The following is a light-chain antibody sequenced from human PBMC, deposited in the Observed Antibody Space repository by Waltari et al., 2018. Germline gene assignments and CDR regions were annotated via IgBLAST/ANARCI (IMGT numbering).Light chain of an antibody. Sequence: SYVLTQPPSVSVAPGQTARISCGGNNIGTKSVHWYQQKPGQAPVFVIYYDRDRASGIPERFSGSSSGNTATLTSSRVEAGDEADYFCQVWDFTSDHVVFGGGTKLTVL. CDR2: YDR. V-gene: IGLV3-21*04. CDR3: QVWDFTSDHVV. J-gene: IGLJ2*01. CDR1: NIGTKS.